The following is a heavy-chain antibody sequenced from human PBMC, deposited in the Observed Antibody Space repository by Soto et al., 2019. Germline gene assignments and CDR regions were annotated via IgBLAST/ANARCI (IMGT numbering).Heavy chain of an antibody. Sequence: SETLSLTCTVSGGSISSGGYYWSWIRQHPGKGLEWIGYIYDSGNTYYNPSLKSRVTISVDTSKNQFSLKLSSVTAADTAVYYCARARGGPFDYWGQGTLVTVSS. V-gene: IGHV4-31*03. CDR2: IYDSGNT. CDR1: GGSISSGGYY. D-gene: IGHD3-16*01. CDR3: ARARGGPFDY. J-gene: IGHJ4*02.